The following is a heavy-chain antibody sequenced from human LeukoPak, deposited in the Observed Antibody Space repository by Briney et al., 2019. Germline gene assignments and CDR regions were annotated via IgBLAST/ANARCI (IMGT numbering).Heavy chain of an antibody. J-gene: IGHJ3*02. CDR1: GYTFTSYG. Sequence: ASVKVSCKASGYTFTSYGISWVRQAPGQGLEWMGWISAYNGNTNYAQKLQGRVTMTTDTSTSTAYMELRSLRSDDTAVYYCARVATDTAMVLDAFDIWGQGTMVTVSS. CDR2: ISAYNGNT. V-gene: IGHV1-18*01. CDR3: ARVATDTAMVLDAFDI. D-gene: IGHD5-18*01.